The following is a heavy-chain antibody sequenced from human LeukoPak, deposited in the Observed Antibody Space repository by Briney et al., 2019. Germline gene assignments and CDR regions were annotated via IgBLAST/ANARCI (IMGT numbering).Heavy chain of an antibody. J-gene: IGHJ4*02. V-gene: IGHV3-53*01. CDR3: ARGDGVYAY. CDR1: GFTVSSNY. Sequence: GGSLRLSCAASGFTVSSNYMTWVRQAPGQGLEWVSVIYFGGTTYYADSVKGRFTISRDNSKNTVYLQMNSMRVEDTAVYYCARGDGVYAYWGQGTLVTVSS. CDR2: IYFGGTT. D-gene: IGHD5/OR15-5a*01.